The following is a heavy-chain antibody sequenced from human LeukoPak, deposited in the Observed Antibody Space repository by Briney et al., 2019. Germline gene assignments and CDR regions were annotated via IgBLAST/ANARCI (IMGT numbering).Heavy chain of an antibody. J-gene: IGHJ4*02. CDR3: ANQPERYCSGGSCLPSTG. V-gene: IGHV3-23*01. CDR1: GFSFSDYA. Sequence: GGSLRLSCDASGFSFSDYAMHWVRQAPGKGLAWVSGISSGGHNTYYADSVKGRFTISRDNSKNTLFVQMNSLSSDDTAVYYCANQPERYCSGGSCLPSTGWGQGTLVTVSS. D-gene: IGHD2-15*01. CDR2: ISSGGHNT.